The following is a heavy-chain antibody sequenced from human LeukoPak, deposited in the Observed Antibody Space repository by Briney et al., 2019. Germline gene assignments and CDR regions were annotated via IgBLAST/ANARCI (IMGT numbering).Heavy chain of an antibody. J-gene: IGHJ4*02. V-gene: IGHV1-2*06. CDR3: ASPRGYCSGGSCGY. CDR1: GYTLTGYY. Sequence: ASVKVSCKASGYTLTGYYMHWVRQAPGQGLEWMGRINPNSGGINYAQKFQGRVAMTRDTSISTAYMELSRLRSDDTAVYYCASPRGYCSGGSCGYWGQGTLVTVSS. D-gene: IGHD2-15*01. CDR2: INPNSGGI.